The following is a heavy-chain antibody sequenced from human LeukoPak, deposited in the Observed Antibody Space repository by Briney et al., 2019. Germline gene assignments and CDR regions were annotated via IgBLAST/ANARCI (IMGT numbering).Heavy chain of an antibody. Sequence: SQTLSLTCTVSGGSISSGDYYWSWIRQHPGKGLEWIGYIYYSGSTYYNPSLKSRVTISVDTSKNQFSLNLNSVTAADTAVYYCARAGLGDAFDIWGQGTMVTVSS. V-gene: IGHV4-31*03. CDR2: IYYSGST. J-gene: IGHJ3*02. CDR3: ARAGLGDAFDI. CDR1: GGSISSGDYY. D-gene: IGHD1-14*01.